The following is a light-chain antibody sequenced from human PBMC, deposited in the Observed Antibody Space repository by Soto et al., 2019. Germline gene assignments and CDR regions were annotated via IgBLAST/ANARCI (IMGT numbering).Light chain of an antibody. CDR1: QSIHTS. J-gene: IGKJ5*01. Sequence: VLTQSPATLSLSPGERATLSCRASQSIHTSLAWYQQKSGKPPRLVLYESTLRANGVPDRFGGSRSGTEFTLTINSLEPEDFAVYYCQQRNVWPPITFGQGTRLEIK. V-gene: IGKV3-11*01. CDR2: EST. CDR3: QQRNVWPPIT.